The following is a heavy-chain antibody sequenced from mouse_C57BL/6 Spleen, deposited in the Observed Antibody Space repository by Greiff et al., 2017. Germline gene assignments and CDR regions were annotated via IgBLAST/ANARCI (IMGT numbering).Heavy chain of an antibody. D-gene: IGHD2-5*01. Sequence: VQLQQSGPELVKPGASVKMSCKASGYTFTDYNMHWVKQSHGKSLEWIGYINPNNGGTSYNQKFKGKATLTVNTSSSTAYMELRSLTSEVSAVDYCAKAYYSTPWFAYWGQGTLVTVSA. CDR3: AKAYYSTPWFAY. CDR2: INPNNGGT. J-gene: IGHJ3*01. CDR1: GYTFTDYN. V-gene: IGHV1-22*01.